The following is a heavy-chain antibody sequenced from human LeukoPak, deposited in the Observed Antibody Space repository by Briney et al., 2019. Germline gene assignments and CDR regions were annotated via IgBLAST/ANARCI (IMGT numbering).Heavy chain of an antibody. V-gene: IGHV3-9*01. CDR3: AREWGHRLTHQPGSYYFDY. CDR2: ISWNSGSI. CDR1: GFTFSEYT. D-gene: IGHD3-3*01. Sequence: GGSLRLSCAVSGFTFSEYTMKWFRQAPGKGLEWVSGISWNSGSIGYADSVKGRFTISRDNAKNSLYLQMNSLRAEDTALYYCAREWGHRLTHQPGSYYFDYWGQGTLVTVSS. J-gene: IGHJ4*02.